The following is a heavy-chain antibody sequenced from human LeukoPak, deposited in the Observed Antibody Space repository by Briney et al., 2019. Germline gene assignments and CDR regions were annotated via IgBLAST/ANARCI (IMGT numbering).Heavy chain of an antibody. CDR2: INHSGST. Sequence: SETLSLTCAVYGGSFSGYYWSWIRQPPGKGLEWIGEINHSGSTNYNPSLKSRVTISVDTSKNQFSLKLSSVTAADTAVYYCASQTVCSTTRCDDYWGQGTLVTVSS. V-gene: IGHV4-34*01. CDR3: ASQTVCSTTRCDDY. D-gene: IGHD2-2*01. CDR1: GGSFSGYY. J-gene: IGHJ4*02.